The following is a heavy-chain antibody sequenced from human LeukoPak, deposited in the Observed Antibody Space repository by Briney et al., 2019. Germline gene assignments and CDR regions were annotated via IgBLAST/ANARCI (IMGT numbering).Heavy chain of an antibody. D-gene: IGHD3-9*01. V-gene: IGHV3-30-3*01. Sequence: GGSLRLSCAASGFTFSSYAMHWVRQAPGKGLEWVAVISYDGCNKYYADSVKGRFTISRDNSKNTLYLQMNSLRAEDTAVYYCARAPYYDILTNYYYYYGMDVWGQGTTVTVSS. CDR3: ARAPYYDILTNYYYYYGMDV. CDR1: GFTFSSYA. CDR2: ISYDGCNK. J-gene: IGHJ6*02.